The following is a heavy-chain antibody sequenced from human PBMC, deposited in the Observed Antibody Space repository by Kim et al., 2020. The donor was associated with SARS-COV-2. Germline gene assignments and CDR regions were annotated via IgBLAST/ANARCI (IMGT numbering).Heavy chain of an antibody. CDR1: GGSITTTVYS. CDR3: VRFFLQQVADS. J-gene: IGHJ4*02. Sequence: SETLSLTCSVSGGSITTTVYSWGWIRQPPGKGLEWIGSVSYSGRSPYNPSLRSRVTTSLDRSKNQFSLKLTSVTAADTANYYCVRFFLQQVADSWGQGTLVTV. CDR2: VSYSGRS. V-gene: IGHV4-39*07. D-gene: IGHD6-13*01.